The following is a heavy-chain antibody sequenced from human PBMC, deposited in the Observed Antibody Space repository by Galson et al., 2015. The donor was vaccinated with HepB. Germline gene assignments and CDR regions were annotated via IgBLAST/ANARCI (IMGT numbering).Heavy chain of an antibody. V-gene: IGHV3-23*01. CDR3: VKGYGLFDS. CDR1: GFAFDTHA. D-gene: IGHD5-18*01. Sequence: SLRLSCAASGFAFDTHAMSWVHQAPGRGLEWISGISGNGDSTFYADSVKGRVTVSRDNSNNMLYLQMNSLRAEDAGLYFCVKGYGLFDSWGQGILVTVSS. J-gene: IGHJ5*01. CDR2: ISGNGDST.